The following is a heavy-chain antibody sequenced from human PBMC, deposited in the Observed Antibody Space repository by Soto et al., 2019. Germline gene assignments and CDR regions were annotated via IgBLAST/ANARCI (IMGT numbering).Heavy chain of an antibody. V-gene: IGHV3-66*04. CDR2: IYSGGSA. CDR3: ARHGYSYGGGYFDY. D-gene: IGHD5-18*01. J-gene: IGHJ4*02. Sequence: EVQLVESGGGLVQPGGSLRLSCAASGFTVSSNYMSWVRQAPGKGLERVSVIYSGGSAYYADSVKGRFTISRDNSKNTRYLQMNSLRAEDTAVYYCARHGYSYGGGYFDYWGQGTLVTVSS. CDR1: GFTVSSNY.